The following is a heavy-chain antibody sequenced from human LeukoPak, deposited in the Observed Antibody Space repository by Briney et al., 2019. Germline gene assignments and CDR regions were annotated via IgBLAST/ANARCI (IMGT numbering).Heavy chain of an antibody. Sequence: ASVKVSCKASGYTFTGYYMHWVRQAPGQGLEWMGWINPNSGGTNYAQKFQGRVTMTRDTSISTAYMELSRLRSDDTAVYYCARGGQLWLDYWYFDLWGRGTLVTVSS. V-gene: IGHV1-2*02. CDR2: INPNSGGT. CDR3: ARGGQLWLDYWYFDL. CDR1: GYTFTGYY. J-gene: IGHJ2*01. D-gene: IGHD5-18*01.